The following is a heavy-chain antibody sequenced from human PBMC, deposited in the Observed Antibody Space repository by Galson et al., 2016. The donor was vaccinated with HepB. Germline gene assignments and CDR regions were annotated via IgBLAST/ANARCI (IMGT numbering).Heavy chain of an antibody. CDR2: IASNRRTI. D-gene: IGHD3-10*01. V-gene: IGHV3-48*01. CDR1: GFTFSDYS. Sequence: SLRLSCAASGFTFSDYSMNWVRQAPGKGLEWVSYIASNRRTIYYADSARGRFTISRDNAKNTLYLQMTSLRAEDTAVYYCASGIAVTTSNSFWYFDLWGRGTLVTVSS. J-gene: IGHJ2*01. CDR3: ASGIAVTTSNSFWYFDL.